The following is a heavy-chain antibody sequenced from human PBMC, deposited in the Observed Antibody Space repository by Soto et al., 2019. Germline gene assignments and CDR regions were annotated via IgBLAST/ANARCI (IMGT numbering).Heavy chain of an antibody. CDR1: GGSISSGGYY. Sequence: QVQLQESGPGLVKPSQTLSLTCTVSGGSISSGGYYWTWIRQHPGKGLEWIGYNYYSGITYYNPSLKRRVTIALDPSKNHFSLKLSSVTAADTAVYYCARGSSIAGLYYGMDVWGQGTTVTVSS. D-gene: IGHD6-6*01. CDR3: ARGSSIAGLYYGMDV. CDR2: NYYSGIT. J-gene: IGHJ6*02. V-gene: IGHV4-31*03.